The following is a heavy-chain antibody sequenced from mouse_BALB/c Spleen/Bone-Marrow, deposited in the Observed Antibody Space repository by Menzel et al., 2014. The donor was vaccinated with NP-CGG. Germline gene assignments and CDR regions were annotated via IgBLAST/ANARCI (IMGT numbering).Heavy chain of an antibody. CDR1: GYTLTSSW. V-gene: IGHV1S130*01. CDR2: IHPNRGNT. Sequence: VQLQESGSVLVRPGASVKLSCKASGYTLTSSWMHWAKQRPGQGLEWIGEIHPNRGNTNYNEKFKGKATLTVDTSSSTAYVDLSSLTSEDSAVYYCARSGIDYWGQGTTLTVSS. CDR3: ARSGIDY. D-gene: IGHD4-1*01. J-gene: IGHJ2*01.